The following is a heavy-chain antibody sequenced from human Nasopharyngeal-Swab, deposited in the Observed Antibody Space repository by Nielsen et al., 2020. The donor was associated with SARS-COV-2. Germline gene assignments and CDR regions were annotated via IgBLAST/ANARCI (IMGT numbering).Heavy chain of an antibody. CDR2: ISYDGSNK. V-gene: IGHV3-30-3*01. CDR1: GFTFSSYA. CDR3: ARDILDTNLDY. J-gene: IGHJ4*02. D-gene: IGHD1-14*01. Sequence: GGSLRLSCAASGFTFSSYAMHWVRQAPGKGLEWVAVISYDGSNKYYADSVKGRFTISRDNSKNTLYLQMNSLRAEDTAVYYCARDILDTNLDYWGQGTLVTVSS.